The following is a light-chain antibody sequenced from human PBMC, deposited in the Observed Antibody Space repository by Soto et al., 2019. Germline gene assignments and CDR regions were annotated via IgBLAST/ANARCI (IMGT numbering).Light chain of an antibody. CDR3: QQYNNWMWT. V-gene: IGKV3-15*01. Sequence: EIVMTQSPASLSVSPGERATLSCRASQSVSSNLAWYQQKPGQAPRLLIHGASARATGIPDRFSGSGSGTEFTRTISSLQSEDVAVYYCQQYNNWMWTFGQGTKVEFK. CDR2: GAS. J-gene: IGKJ1*01. CDR1: QSVSSN.